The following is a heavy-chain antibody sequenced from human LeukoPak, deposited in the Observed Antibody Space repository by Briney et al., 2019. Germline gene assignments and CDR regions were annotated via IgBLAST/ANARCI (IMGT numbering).Heavy chain of an antibody. CDR2: IYTRGNT. CDR3: ARDPGKSKAMVRGVIIRLHDAFDI. Sequence: PSETLSLTCTVSGASISSYYWSWIRQPAGKGLEWIGRIYTRGNTNYNPSLKGRVTMSVDTSKNQFSLKLSSVSAADTAVYYCARDPGKSKAMVRGVIIRLHDAFDIWGQGTMVTVSS. J-gene: IGHJ3*02. CDR1: GASISSYY. V-gene: IGHV4-4*07. D-gene: IGHD3-10*01.